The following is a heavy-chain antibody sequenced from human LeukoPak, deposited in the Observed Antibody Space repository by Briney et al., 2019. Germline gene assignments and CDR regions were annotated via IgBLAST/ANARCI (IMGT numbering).Heavy chain of an antibody. J-gene: IGHJ4*02. D-gene: IGHD3-22*01. CDR1: GGSISSSSYH. V-gene: IGHV4-39*07. CDR2: IYNGGST. Sequence: SETLSLTCTVSGGSISSSSYHWGWIRQPPGKGLEWIGNIYNGGSTYYNSSLKSRITISVDTSKNQFSLKLSSVTAADTAVYYCARQRYDSSGYYFDYWGQGTLVTVSS. CDR3: ARQRYDSSGYYFDY.